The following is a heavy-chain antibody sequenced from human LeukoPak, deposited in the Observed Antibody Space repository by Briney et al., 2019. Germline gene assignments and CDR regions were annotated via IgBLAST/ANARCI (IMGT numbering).Heavy chain of an antibody. CDR1: GGSFSGYY. Sequence: SETLSLTCAVYGGSFSGYYWSWIRQPPGKGLEWIGEINHSGSTNYNPSPKSRVTISVDTSKNQFSLKLSSVTAADTAVYYCARVAPSQWLLLPNYFDYWGQETLVTVSS. CDR3: ARVAPSQWLLLPNYFDY. D-gene: IGHD3-22*01. J-gene: IGHJ4*02. V-gene: IGHV4-34*01. CDR2: INHSGST.